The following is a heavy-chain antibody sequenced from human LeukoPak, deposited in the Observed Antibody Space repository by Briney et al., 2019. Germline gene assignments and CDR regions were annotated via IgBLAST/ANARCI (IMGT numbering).Heavy chain of an antibody. D-gene: IGHD6-6*01. V-gene: IGHV1-46*01. J-gene: IGHJ4*02. CDR1: GYTFTSYY. CDR3: ARSPYSSSSRYYFDY. Sequence: ASVKVSCKASGYTFTSYYMHWVRQAPGQGLEWMGIINPSGGSTSYAQKFQGRVTMTRDTSTSTVYMELSRLRSDDTAVYYCARSPYSSSSRYYFDYWGQGTLVTVSS. CDR2: INPSGGST.